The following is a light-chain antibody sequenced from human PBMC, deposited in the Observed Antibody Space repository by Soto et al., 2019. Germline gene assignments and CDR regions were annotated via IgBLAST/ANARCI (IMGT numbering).Light chain of an antibody. Sequence: DIQMTQSPSILSASVGDRVTITCRASQSVSSWLAWYQQRPGQAPKLLIYDASTLTSGVPSRFSGSGSGTDFTLTISNMQREDFATYYCLQTYNLPRTFGQGTKVDIK. J-gene: IGKJ1*01. CDR1: QSVSSW. V-gene: IGKV1-5*01. CDR2: DAS. CDR3: LQTYNLPRT.